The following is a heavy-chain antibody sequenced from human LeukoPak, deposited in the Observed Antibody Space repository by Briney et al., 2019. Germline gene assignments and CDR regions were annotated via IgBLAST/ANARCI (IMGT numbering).Heavy chain of an antibody. CDR1: GFTFSSYS. CDR3: AREGSGGVDY. V-gene: IGHV3-21*01. D-gene: IGHD6-19*01. Sequence: GGSLRLSCAASGFTFSSYSMNWVRQAPGKGLEWVSSISSSSSYIYYADSVKGRFTISRDNAKNSLYLRMNSLRAEDTAVYYCAREGSGGVDYWGQGTLVTVSS. CDR2: ISSSSSYI. J-gene: IGHJ4*02.